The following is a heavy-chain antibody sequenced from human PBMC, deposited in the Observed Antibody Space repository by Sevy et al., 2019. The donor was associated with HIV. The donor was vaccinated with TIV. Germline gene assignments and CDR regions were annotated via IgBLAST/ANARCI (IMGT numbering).Heavy chain of an antibody. CDR3: ARGYYDGSGYGHYYYYGMDV. J-gene: IGHJ6*02. D-gene: IGHD3-22*01. Sequence: ASVKVSCKASGYTFTSYGISWVRQAPGQGLEWMGWISAYNGNTNYAQKLQGRVTMTTNTSTSTAYMELRSLRSDETAVYYCARGYYDGSGYGHYYYYGMDVWGQGTTVTVSS. CDR2: ISAYNGNT. CDR1: GYTFTSYG. V-gene: IGHV1-18*01.